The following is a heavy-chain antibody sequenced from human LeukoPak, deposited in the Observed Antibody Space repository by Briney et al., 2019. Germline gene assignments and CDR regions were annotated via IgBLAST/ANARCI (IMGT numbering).Heavy chain of an antibody. CDR3: ATTTMVRHFDY. V-gene: IGHV3-21*01. CDR1: GFTFSSYS. CDR2: ISSSSSYI. D-gene: IGHD4-23*01. Sequence: GGSLRLSCAASGFTFSSYSMNWVRQAPGKGLEWVSSISSSSSYIYYADSVKGRFTISRDNAKNSLYLQMNSLRAEDTAVYYCATTTMVRHFDYWGQGTLATVSS. J-gene: IGHJ4*02.